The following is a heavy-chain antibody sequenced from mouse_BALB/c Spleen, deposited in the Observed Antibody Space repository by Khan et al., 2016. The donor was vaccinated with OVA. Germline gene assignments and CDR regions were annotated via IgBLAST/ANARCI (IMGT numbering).Heavy chain of an antibody. CDR2: INPDNAGT. J-gene: IGHJ3*01. CDR1: AYTFSNYV. CDR3: AREASSWDFSFPY. V-gene: IGHV1S136*01. D-gene: IGHD4-1*01. Sequence: VQLQQSGPELVEPGASVKMSCKASAYTFSNYVMHWVKQKPGQGLEWIGYINPDNAGTRYNEKFKGKATLTSDISSTTAYMEFSSLTSEDSAVYYCAREASSWDFSFPYWGQGTLVTVSA.